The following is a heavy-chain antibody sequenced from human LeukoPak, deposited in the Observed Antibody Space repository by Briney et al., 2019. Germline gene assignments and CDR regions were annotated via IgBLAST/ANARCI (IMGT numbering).Heavy chain of an antibody. J-gene: IGHJ5*02. CDR2: IYYSGST. V-gene: IGHV4-30-4*01. CDR3: ARFRGAYYDILTANREYWFDP. D-gene: IGHD3-9*01. Sequence: PSQTLSLTCTVSGGSISSGDYYWSWIRQPPGKGLEWIGYIYYSGSTHYNPSLKSRVTISVDTSKNQFSLKLSSVTAADTAVYYCARFRGAYYDILTANREYWFDPWGQGTLVTVSS. CDR1: GGSISSGDYY.